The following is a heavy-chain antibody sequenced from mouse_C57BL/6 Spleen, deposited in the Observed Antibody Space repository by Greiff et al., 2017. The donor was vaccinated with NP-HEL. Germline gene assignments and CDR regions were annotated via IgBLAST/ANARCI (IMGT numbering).Heavy chain of an antibody. J-gene: IGHJ4*01. D-gene: IGHD1-1*01. CDR1: GYAFSSYW. Sequence: VKLMESGAELVKPGASVKISCKASGYAFSSYWMNWVKQRPGKGLEWIGQIYPGDGDTNYNGKFKGKATLTADKSSSTAYMQLSSLTSEDSAVYFCARGDYGSSYYYAMDYWGQGTSVTVSS. V-gene: IGHV1-80*01. CDR3: ARGDYGSSYYYAMDY. CDR2: IYPGDGDT.